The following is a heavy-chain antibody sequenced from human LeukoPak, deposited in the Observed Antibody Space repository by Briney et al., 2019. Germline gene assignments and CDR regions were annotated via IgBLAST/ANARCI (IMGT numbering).Heavy chain of an antibody. CDR2: ISWNSGSI. CDR3: VKDMWEDYGDYVGYFDY. V-gene: IGHV3-9*01. J-gene: IGHJ4*02. D-gene: IGHD4-17*01. Sequence: TRGSLRLSCAASGFTFDDYAMHWVRQAPGKGLEWVSGISWNSGSIGYADSVKGRFTISRDNAKNSLYLQMNSLRAEDTALYYCVKDMWEDYGDYVGYFDYWGQGTLVTVSS. CDR1: GFTFDDYA.